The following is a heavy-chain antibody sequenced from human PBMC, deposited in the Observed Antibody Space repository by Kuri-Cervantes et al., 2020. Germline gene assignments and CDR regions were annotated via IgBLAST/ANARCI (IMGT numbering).Heavy chain of an antibody. Sequence: GESPKISCAASGFTFSDYYMSWIRQAPGKGLEWVANIKQDGSEKYYVDSVKGRFTISRDNAKNSLYLQMNSLRAEDTAVYYCARGDQGDFDYWGQGTLVTVSS. V-gene: IGHV3-7*04. CDR1: GFTFSDYY. J-gene: IGHJ4*02. CDR3: ARGDQGDFDY. CDR2: IKQDGSEK.